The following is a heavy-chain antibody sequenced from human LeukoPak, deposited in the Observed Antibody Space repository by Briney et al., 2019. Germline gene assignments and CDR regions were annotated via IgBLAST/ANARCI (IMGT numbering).Heavy chain of an antibody. CDR1: GGSISSSSYY. CDR2: IYCGST. V-gene: IGHV4-39*07. Sequence: MTSETLSLTCTVSGGSISSSSYYWGWIRQPPGKGLEWIGSIYCGSTYYNPSLKSRVTISVDTSKNHFSLKLSSVTAADTAVYYCARVNIAARAFDYWGQGTLVTVSS. J-gene: IGHJ4*02. CDR3: ARVNIAARAFDY. D-gene: IGHD6-6*01.